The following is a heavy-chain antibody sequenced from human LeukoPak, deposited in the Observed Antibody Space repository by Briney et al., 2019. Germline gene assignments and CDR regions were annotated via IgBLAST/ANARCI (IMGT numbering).Heavy chain of an antibody. Sequence: PGGSLRLSCAGSRLTFSGHWMHWVRQAPGKGLVWVSSEGSRISYADSVKGRFTISRDSAKNILYLQMNSLRAEDTAVYYCARGRYYAMDVWGQGTTVIVSS. CDR2: SEGSRI. CDR1: RLTFSGHW. V-gene: IGHV3-74*01. J-gene: IGHJ6*02. CDR3: ARGRYYAMDV.